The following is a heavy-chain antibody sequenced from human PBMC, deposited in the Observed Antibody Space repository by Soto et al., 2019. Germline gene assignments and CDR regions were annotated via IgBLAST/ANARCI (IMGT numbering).Heavy chain of an antibody. CDR2: ISSRGEYR. D-gene: IGHD6-13*01. Sequence: PAGSLRLSCVASGFTFSTYNMNWVRQAPGKGLEWVSFISSRGEYRYYAHSLTGRFNISRDMAQNSLYLHLNSLLAEDTSVYYWTRDSQLVQDWFDPWGQGTGVTVS. J-gene: IGHJ5*02. CDR1: GFTFSTYN. CDR3: TRDSQLVQDWFDP. V-gene: IGHV3-21*01.